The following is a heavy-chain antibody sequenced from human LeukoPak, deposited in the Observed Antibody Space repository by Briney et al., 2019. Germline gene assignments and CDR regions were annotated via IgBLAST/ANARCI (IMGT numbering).Heavy chain of an antibody. J-gene: IGHJ4*02. Sequence: ASVKVSCKSSGFTFTDYYIHWVRQAPGQGLEWMGYIGPHSSATSSPQEFQGRVTMTRDTSMSTAYMALTRLTSDDTAVYYCAREGNGLLSKDFDYWGQGTLVTVSS. D-gene: IGHD2/OR15-2a*01. V-gene: IGHV1-2*02. CDR2: IGPHSSAT. CDR1: GFTFTDYY. CDR3: AREGNGLLSKDFDY.